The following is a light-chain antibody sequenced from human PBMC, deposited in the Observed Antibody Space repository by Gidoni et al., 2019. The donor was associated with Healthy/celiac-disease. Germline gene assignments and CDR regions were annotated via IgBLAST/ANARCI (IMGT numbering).Light chain of an antibody. CDR1: NIGSKS. CDR2: DDS. Sequence: SYVLTQPHQASVATGQTARITCGGNNIGSKSVHWYQQKPGQAPVLVVYDDSDRPSGIPERFSGSNSGNTATLTISRVEAGDEADYYCQVWDSSSDHVVFGGGTKLTVL. CDR3: QVWDSSSDHVV. V-gene: IGLV3-21*02. J-gene: IGLJ2*01.